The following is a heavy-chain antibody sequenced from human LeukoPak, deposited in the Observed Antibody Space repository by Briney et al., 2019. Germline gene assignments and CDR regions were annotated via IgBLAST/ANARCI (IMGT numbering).Heavy chain of an antibody. Sequence: ASVKVSCKASGYTFTGYYMHWVQQAPGQGLEWMGWINPNSGGTNYAQKFQGRVTMTRDTSISTAYMELSRLRSDDTAVYYCARSVDFWSGYYTPLVVWGQGTLVTVSS. CDR1: GYTFTGYY. V-gene: IGHV1-2*02. J-gene: IGHJ4*02. CDR3: ARSVDFWSGYYTPLVV. D-gene: IGHD3-3*01. CDR2: INPNSGGT.